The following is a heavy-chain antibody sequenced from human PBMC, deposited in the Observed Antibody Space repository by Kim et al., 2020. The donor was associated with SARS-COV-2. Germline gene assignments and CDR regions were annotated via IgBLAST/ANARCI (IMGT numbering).Heavy chain of an antibody. Sequence: GGSLRLSCAASGFTFSSYGMHWVRQAPGKGLEWVAFISYDGSNKYYADSVKGRFTISSDNSKNTLYLQMNSLRAEDTAVYYCANDYYDSSGYYYGGYWGQGTLVTVSS. V-gene: IGHV3-30*18. CDR3: ANDYYDSSGYYYGGY. D-gene: IGHD3-22*01. J-gene: IGHJ4*02. CDR1: GFTFSSYG. CDR2: ISYDGSNK.